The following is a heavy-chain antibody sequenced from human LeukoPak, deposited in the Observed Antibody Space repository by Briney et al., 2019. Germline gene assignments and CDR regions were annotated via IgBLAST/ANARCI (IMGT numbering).Heavy chain of an antibody. V-gene: IGHV3-30*04. Sequence: GGSLRLSCAASGFTFSSYAMHWVRQAPGKGLEWVAVMSYDGSNKYYADSVKGRFTISRDNSKNTLYLQMNSLRAEDTAVYYCARDKGRYWELLVYWGQGTLVTVSS. CDR3: ARDKGRYWELLVY. J-gene: IGHJ4*02. D-gene: IGHD1-26*01. CDR1: GFTFSSYA. CDR2: MSYDGSNK.